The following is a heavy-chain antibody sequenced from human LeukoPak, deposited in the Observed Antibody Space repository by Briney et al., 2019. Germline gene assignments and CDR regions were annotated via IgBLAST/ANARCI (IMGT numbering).Heavy chain of an antibody. CDR2: INAYNGNT. J-gene: IGHJ6*03. Sequence: GASVKVSCKASGYTFTSYIISWVRQAPGQGLEWMGWINAYNGNTDYAQRVQGRVTMTTDTSTGTAYMELRSLRSDDTAVYYCARDRHIAAAVYYYYMDVWGKGTPVTVS. D-gene: IGHD6-13*01. V-gene: IGHV1-18*01. CDR3: ARDRHIAAAVYYYYMDV. CDR1: GYTFTSYI.